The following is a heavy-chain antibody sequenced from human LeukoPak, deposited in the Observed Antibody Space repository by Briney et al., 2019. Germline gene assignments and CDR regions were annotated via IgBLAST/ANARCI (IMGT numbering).Heavy chain of an antibody. CDR3: ASSGDYGLIFAY. Sequence: PSGTLSLTCTVSGYSISSAYYWGWIRQPPGKGLEWIGSIYHSGSTYYNPSLKSRVTISVDTSKNQFSLKLSSVTAADTAVYFCASSGDYGLIFAYWGQGTLVTVSS. D-gene: IGHD4-17*01. CDR1: GYSISSAYY. CDR2: IYHSGST. V-gene: IGHV4-38-2*02. J-gene: IGHJ4*02.